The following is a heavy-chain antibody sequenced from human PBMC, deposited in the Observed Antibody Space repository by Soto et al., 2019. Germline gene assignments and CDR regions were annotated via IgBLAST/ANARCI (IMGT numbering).Heavy chain of an antibody. CDR1: GGSFSGYY. D-gene: IGHD1-20*01. CDR2: INHSGST. CDR3: AKDITGTGSMSLADDY. J-gene: IGHJ4*02. V-gene: IGHV4-34*01. Sequence: QVQLQQWGAGLLKPSETLSLTCAVYGGSFSGYYWSWIRQPPGKGLEWIGEINHSGSTHYNPSLKSRVTISVDTSKNQFSLKLSSVTAADTAVYYCAKDITGTGSMSLADDYWGQGTLVTVSS.